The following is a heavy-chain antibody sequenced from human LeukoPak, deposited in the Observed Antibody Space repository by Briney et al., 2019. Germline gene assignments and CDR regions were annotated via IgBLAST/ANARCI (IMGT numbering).Heavy chain of an antibody. CDR2: INPSGGST. V-gene: IGHV1-46*01. CDR3: ARSGSYPFDY. Sequence: ASVTVSFRASGYTFTSYYMHWVGQAPGKGLEWMGVINPSGGSTSYAQKFQGRVTITRDTSTSTVYMELSSLRSEDTAVYYCARSGSYPFDYWGQGTLVTVSS. J-gene: IGHJ4*02. D-gene: IGHD1-26*01. CDR1: GYTFTSYY.